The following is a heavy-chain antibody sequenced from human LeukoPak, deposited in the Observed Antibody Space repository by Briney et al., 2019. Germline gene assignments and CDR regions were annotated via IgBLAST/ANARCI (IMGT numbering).Heavy chain of an antibody. CDR2: ISYDGSNK. V-gene: IGHV3-30-3*01. Sequence: PGGSLRLSCAASGFTFSSYAMHWVRQAPGKGLEWVAVISYDGSNKYYADSVKGRFTISRDNSKNTLYLQMNSLRAEDTAVYYCAKYWDYGGKRYYFDYWGQGTLVTVSS. CDR3: AKYWDYGGKRYYFDY. J-gene: IGHJ4*02. CDR1: GFTFSSYA. D-gene: IGHD4-23*01.